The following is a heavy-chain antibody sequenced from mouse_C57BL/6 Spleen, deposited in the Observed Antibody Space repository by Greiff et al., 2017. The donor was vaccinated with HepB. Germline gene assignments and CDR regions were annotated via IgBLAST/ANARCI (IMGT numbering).Heavy chain of an antibody. CDR2: IHPNSGST. V-gene: IGHV1-64*01. CDR1: GYTFTSYW. D-gene: IGHD1-1*01. J-gene: IGHJ1*03. CDR3: ARGNTTLRYFDV. Sequence: VQLQQPGAELVKPGASVKLSCKASGYTFTSYWMHWVKQRPGQGLEWIGMIHPNSGSTNYNEKFKSKATLTVDKSSSTAYMQLSSLTSEDSAVYYCARGNTTLRYFDVWGTGTTVTVSS.